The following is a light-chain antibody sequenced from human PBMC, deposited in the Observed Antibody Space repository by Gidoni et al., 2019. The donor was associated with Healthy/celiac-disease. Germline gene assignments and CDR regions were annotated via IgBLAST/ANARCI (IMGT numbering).Light chain of an antibody. CDR2: AAS. CDR3: QQSYSTPWT. CDR1: QSISSY. J-gene: IGKJ1*01. Sequence: DIKLPPSPSSLSASVGDRVTITCRASQSISSYLNWYQQKPGKAPKLLIYAASSLQSGVPSRFSGSGSGTDFTLTISSLQPEDFATYYCQQSYSTPWTVGQGTKVEIK. V-gene: IGKV1-39*01.